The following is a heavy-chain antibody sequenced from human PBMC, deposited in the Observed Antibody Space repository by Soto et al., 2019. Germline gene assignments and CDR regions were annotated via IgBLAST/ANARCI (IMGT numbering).Heavy chain of an antibody. D-gene: IGHD6-13*01. CDR3: ARAAHSSNSKNWFDP. CDR1: GGSISNYY. J-gene: IGHJ5*02. CDR2: IYYGGST. Sequence: PSETLSLTCTVSGGSISNYYWSWIRQPPGKGLEWIGYIYYGGSTNYNPSLKSRVSMSVDTSKNQFSLKLSSVTAADTAVYYCARAAHSSNSKNWFDPWGQGTLVTVSS. V-gene: IGHV4-59*01.